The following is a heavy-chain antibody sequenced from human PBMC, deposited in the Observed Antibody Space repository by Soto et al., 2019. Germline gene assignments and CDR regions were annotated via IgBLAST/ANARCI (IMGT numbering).Heavy chain of an antibody. V-gene: IGHV1-18*01. Sequence: QVQLMQSGAEVKKPGASVMVSCKASGYTFNYYGYIWVRQAPGQGLEWMGWISAYDGNTHYAQRFQGRVTMTTDTSTTTAYMELRSLRSDDTAVYYCARKGKGAPVDYWGQGTLVTVSS. CDR2: ISAYDGNT. D-gene: IGHD6-13*01. J-gene: IGHJ4*02. CDR3: ARKGKGAPVDY. CDR1: GYTFNYYG.